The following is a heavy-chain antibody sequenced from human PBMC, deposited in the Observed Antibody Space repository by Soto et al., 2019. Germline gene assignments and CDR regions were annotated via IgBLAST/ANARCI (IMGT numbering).Heavy chain of an antibody. CDR3: AKGGGRTTFIY. CDR2: ITWNSGDI. J-gene: IGHJ4*02. CDR1: GFIFDDYA. Sequence: GGSLRLSCAASGFIFDDYAMHWVRQAPGKGLEWASGITWNSGDIGYADSVKGRFTISRDNAKNSLYLQMNSLRPEDTALYYCAKGGGRTTFIYWGQGTQVTVSS. V-gene: IGHV3-9*01. D-gene: IGHD3-16*01.